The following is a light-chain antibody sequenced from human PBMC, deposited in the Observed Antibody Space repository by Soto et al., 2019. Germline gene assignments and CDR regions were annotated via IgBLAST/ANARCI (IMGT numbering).Light chain of an antibody. J-gene: IGLJ2*01. CDR3: SSYTSSSNYVV. CDR2: DVS. V-gene: IGLV2-14*01. CDR1: SSDVGGYNY. Sequence: QSALTQPASVSGSPGQSITISCTGTSSDVGGYNYVSWYQQHPGKAPKLMIYDVSNRPSGVSNRFSGSKSGNTASLTISGLHAEDEADYYCSSYTSSSNYVVFGGGTTLTVL.